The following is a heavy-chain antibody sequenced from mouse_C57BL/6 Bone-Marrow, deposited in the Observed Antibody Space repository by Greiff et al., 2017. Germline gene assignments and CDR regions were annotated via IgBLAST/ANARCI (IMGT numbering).Heavy chain of an antibody. CDR1: GYTFTSYW. J-gene: IGHJ4*01. Sequence: VQLQQPGAELVKPGASVTMSCKASGYTFTSYWITWVKQRPGQGLEWIGDIYPGSGSTNYNEKFKSKATLTVDTSSSTAYMQLCSLTSEDSAVYYCAREGYYGYDEVPYAMDYWGQGTSVTVSS. V-gene: IGHV1-55*01. CDR3: AREGYYGYDEVPYAMDY. D-gene: IGHD2-2*01. CDR2: IYPGSGST.